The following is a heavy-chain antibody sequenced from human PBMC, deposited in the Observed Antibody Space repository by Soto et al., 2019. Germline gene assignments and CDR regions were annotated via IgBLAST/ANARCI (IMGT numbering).Heavy chain of an antibody. CDR1: GYTFTSYG. V-gene: IGHV1-18*01. D-gene: IGHD3-22*01. CDR3: ARSYYYDSSGYYALSDY. Sequence: QVQLVQSGAEVKKPGASVKVSCKASGYTFTSYGISWVRQAPGQGLEWMGWISAYNGNTNYAQKLQGRVTMTTDTSTSTAYRELRSLRSDDTAVYYCARSYYYDSSGYYALSDYWGQGTLVTVSS. CDR2: ISAYNGNT. J-gene: IGHJ4*02.